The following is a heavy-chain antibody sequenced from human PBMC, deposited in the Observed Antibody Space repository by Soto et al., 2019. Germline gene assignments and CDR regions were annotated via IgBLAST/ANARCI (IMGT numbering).Heavy chain of an antibody. CDR2: ISSSSSTR. CDR1: EFAVNYYS. V-gene: IGHV3-48*02. J-gene: IGHJ6*02. Sequence: GGSLRLSCTASEFAVNYYSMNWVRQAPGKGLEWVSYISSSSSTRNYADSVKGRFTISRDNAKNSLYLQMNSLRDEDTAVYYCARVRREYYYYYYGMDVWGQGTKVTVSS. CDR3: ARVRREYYYYYYGMDV.